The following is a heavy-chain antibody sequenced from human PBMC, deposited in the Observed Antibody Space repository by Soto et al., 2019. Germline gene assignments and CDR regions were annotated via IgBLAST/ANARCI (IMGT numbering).Heavy chain of an antibody. Sequence: QVQLVQSGAEVKKPGASVKVSCKASGYTFTSYGISWVRQAPGQGLEWMGWISAYNGNTNYAQKLQGRVTMTTDTTTSTAYIELRSLRSDDTAVYYCARANLMITFGGVIVNYFDYWGQGTLVTVSS. CDR3: ARANLMITFGGVIVNYFDY. V-gene: IGHV1-18*01. CDR1: GYTFTSYG. CDR2: ISAYNGNT. J-gene: IGHJ4*02. D-gene: IGHD3-16*02.